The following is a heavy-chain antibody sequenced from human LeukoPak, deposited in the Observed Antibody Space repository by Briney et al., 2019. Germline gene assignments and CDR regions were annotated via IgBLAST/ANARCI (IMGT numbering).Heavy chain of an antibody. V-gene: IGHV5-51*01. D-gene: IGHD5-18*01. CDR1: GYSFTSYW. CDR3: ARLGYTYGYNPSYYFDY. J-gene: IGHJ4*02. CDR2: IYPGDSAT. Sequence: GESLKISWKGSGYSFTSYWIGLVRQMPGKVLEWMGIIYPGDSATRYSPSFQGQATTSADKSISTAYLQWSSRKASATAMYYCARLGYTYGYNPSYYFDYWGQGTLVTVSS.